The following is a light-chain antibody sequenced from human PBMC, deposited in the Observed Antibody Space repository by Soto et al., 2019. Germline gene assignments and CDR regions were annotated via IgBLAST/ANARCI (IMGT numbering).Light chain of an antibody. J-gene: IGKJ3*01. CDR2: AAS. CDR3: QHANSFPFT. V-gene: IGKV1-12*01. Sequence: DIQMTQSPSSVSASVGDRVSITCRASQAISRSLAWYQQKPGEAPKLLIYAASILQSGVPSRFSGSGSGTDFTLTITRLQPEDFASYDCQHANSFPFTFGPGTKV. CDR1: QAISRS.